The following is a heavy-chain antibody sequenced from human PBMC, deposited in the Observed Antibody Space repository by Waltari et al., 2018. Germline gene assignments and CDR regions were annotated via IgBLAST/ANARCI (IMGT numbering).Heavy chain of an antibody. Sequence: EVQLVQSGGGLVQPGGSLRLSCLVSGFSVITNYMTWVRQAPGKGLEWVSTMYSGGSTYYADSVKGRLTISRDTSTNMVYLHMTNLRVEDTAVYYCATDRMSTTAFDYWGQGTLVTVSS. J-gene: IGHJ4*02. V-gene: IGHV3-66*01. CDR1: GFSVITNY. D-gene: IGHD1-1*01. CDR2: MYSGGST. CDR3: ATDRMSTTAFDY.